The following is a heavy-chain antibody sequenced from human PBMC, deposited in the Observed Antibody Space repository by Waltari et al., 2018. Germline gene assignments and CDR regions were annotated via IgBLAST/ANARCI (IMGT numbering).Heavy chain of an antibody. D-gene: IGHD3-10*01. Sequence: EVQLVESGGGLVQPGGSLRLSCAASGFTFSSYEMNWVRQAPGKGLEWVSYISSSGSTIYYADSVKGRFTISRENAKNSLYLQMNSLRAEDTAVYYCAREGWELLRWFDPWGQGTLVTVSS. CDR1: GFTFSSYE. CDR3: AREGWELLRWFDP. CDR2: ISSSGSTI. J-gene: IGHJ5*02. V-gene: IGHV3-48*03.